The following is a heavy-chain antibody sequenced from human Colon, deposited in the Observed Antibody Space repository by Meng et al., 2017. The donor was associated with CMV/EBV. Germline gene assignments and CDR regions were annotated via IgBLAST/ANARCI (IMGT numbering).Heavy chain of an antibody. CDR1: GGSISSSSYY. CDR3: ARDDADFWRESRYWGGMDV. CDR2: IYYSGST. Sequence: SETLSLTCTVSGGSISSSSYYWGWIRQPPGKGLEWIGSIYYSGSTYYNPSLKSRVTISVDTSKNQFSLKLSSVTAADTAVYYCARDDADFWRESRYWGGMDVWGQGTTVTVSS. D-gene: IGHD3-3*01. J-gene: IGHJ6*02. V-gene: IGHV4-39*07.